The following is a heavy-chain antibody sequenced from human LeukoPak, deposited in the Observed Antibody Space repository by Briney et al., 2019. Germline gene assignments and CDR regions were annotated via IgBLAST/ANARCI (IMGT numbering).Heavy chain of an antibody. J-gene: IGHJ3*02. Sequence: PSETLSLTCAVYGGSFSGYYWGWIRQPPGKGLEWIGSIYSSGGTYYNPSLKSRAIILIDTAKNHVSLNLSSVTAADTAVYYCARSDGYGLVGIWGQGTMVTVSS. CDR3: ARSDGYGLVGI. V-gene: IGHV4-34*11. D-gene: IGHD3-10*01. CDR1: GGSFSGYY. CDR2: IYSSGGT.